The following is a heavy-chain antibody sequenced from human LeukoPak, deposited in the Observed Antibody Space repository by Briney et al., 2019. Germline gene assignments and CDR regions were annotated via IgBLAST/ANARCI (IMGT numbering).Heavy chain of an antibody. Sequence: PGGSLRLSCAASGFTFSSYAMSWVRQAPGKGLEWVSAITGSGDSTYYADSVKGRFTISRDNSKNRLYLQMNRLRAEDTAVYYCAKDFVVVPGNVNYFAFWGQGTLVTVSS. CDR2: ITGSGDST. CDR3: AKDFVVVPGNVNYFAF. D-gene: IGHD2-21*02. CDR1: GFTFSSYA. J-gene: IGHJ4*02. V-gene: IGHV3-23*01.